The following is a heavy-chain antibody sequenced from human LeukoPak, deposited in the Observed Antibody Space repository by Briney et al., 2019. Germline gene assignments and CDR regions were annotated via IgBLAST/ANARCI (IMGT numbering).Heavy chain of an antibody. J-gene: IGHJ4*02. CDR3: ARVPYSSGWYVDY. CDR2: IYYSGKN. D-gene: IGHD6-19*01. V-gene: IGHV4-30-4*01. Sequence: SQTLSLTCTVSGVSISSGDYYWSWIHQPPGEGLGWIGYIYYSGKNYYNPSLKSRVTISVDSSKNQFSLKLSSVTAADTAVYYCARVPYSSGWYVDYWGQGTLVTVSS. CDR1: GVSISSGDYY.